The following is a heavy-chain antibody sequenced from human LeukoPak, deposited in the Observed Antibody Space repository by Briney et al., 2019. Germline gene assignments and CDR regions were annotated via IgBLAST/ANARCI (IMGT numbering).Heavy chain of an antibody. D-gene: IGHD3-10*01. CDR1: GGSISSYY. J-gene: IGHJ4*02. V-gene: IGHV4-59*01. CDR2: IYYSGST. CDR3: ARANHYYGSGSYTH. Sequence: SEALSLTCTVSGGSISSYYWSSIRQPPGKGLEWVGYIYYSGSTNYNPSLKSRVTISVDTSKNQFSLKLSSVTAADTAVYYCARANHYYGSGSYTHWGQGTLVTVSS.